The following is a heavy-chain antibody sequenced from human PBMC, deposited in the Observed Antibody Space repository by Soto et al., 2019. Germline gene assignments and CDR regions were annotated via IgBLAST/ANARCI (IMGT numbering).Heavy chain of an antibody. CDR2: ISGSSDNT. V-gene: IGHV3-11*06. Sequence: WGSLRLSCAASGFTFIDYYMSWIRHAPVKGLEWLSYISGSSDNTNYADSVKGRFTISRGNAKKSLYLEMNSLRAEDTAVYYCATITMMTWGQGTLVTVSS. D-gene: IGHD3-22*01. CDR3: ATITMMT. J-gene: IGHJ5*02. CDR1: GFTFIDYY.